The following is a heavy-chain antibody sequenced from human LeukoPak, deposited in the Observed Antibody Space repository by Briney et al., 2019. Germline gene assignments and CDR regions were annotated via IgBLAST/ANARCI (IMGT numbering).Heavy chain of an antibody. J-gene: IGHJ6*03. CDR2: INHSGST. D-gene: IGHD6-13*01. Sequence: SQTLSPTRAVYAASFSGSYWSSIRQPPGKGLEWLGEINHSGSTNYNPSLKSRVTISVDTSKNQFSLKLSSVTAADTAVYYCARGGGVYSSSWYYYYYYMDVWGKGTTVTVSS. CDR1: AASFSGSY. V-gene: IGHV4-34*01. CDR3: ARGGGVYSSSWYYYYYYMDV.